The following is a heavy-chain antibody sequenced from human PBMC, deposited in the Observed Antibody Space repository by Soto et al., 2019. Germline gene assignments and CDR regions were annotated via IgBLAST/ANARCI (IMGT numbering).Heavy chain of an antibody. D-gene: IGHD3-10*01. J-gene: IGHJ6*02. CDR1: GGTFSSYA. CDR2: IIPIFGTA. CDR3: ARGSYVLLWFGESTQEYYYYGMDV. V-gene: IGHV1-69*13. Sequence: ASVKVSCKASGGTFSSYAISWVRQAPGQGLEWMGGIIPIFGTANYAQKFQGRVTITADESTSTAYMELSSLRSEDTAVYYCARGSYVLLWFGESTQEYYYYGMDVWGQGTTVTVSS.